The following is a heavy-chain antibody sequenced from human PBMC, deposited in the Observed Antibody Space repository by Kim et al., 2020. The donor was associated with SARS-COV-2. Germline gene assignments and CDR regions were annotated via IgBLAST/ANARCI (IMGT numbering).Heavy chain of an antibody. CDR1: GYTFTGYY. CDR2: INPNSGGT. J-gene: IGHJ4*02. V-gene: IGHV1-2*06. D-gene: IGHD6-13*01. CDR3: ARYKSAAAGTGGVDY. Sequence: ASVKVSCKASGYTFTGYYMHWVRQAPGQGLEWMGRINPNSGGTNYAQKFQGRVTMTRDTSISTAYMELSRLRSDDTAVYYCARYKSAAAGTGGVDYWGQGTLVTVSS.